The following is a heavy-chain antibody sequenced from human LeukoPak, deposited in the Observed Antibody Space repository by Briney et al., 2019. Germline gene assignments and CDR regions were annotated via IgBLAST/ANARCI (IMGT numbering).Heavy chain of an antibody. D-gene: IGHD1-14*01. J-gene: IGHJ5*02. Sequence: GGSLRLSCAASGFTVSNDYVAWVRQAPGRGLEWVSLIYGDGTTFYTDSVKGRFTISRDNFKNTMYLQMNSLRPEDTALYYCARDRAEAQNRVALDPWGQGTLVTVSS. CDR1: GFTVSNDY. V-gene: IGHV3-66*02. CDR3: ARDRAEAQNRVALDP. CDR2: IYGDGTT.